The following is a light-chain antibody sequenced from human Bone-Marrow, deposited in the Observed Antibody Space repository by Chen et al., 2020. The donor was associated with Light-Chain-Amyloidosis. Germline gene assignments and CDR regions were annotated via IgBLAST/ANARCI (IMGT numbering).Light chain of an antibody. V-gene: IGKV3-11*01. CDR3: LRRSNWPSWT. J-gene: IGKJ1*01. CDR2: DAS. CDR1: QSVSYN. Sequence: EILLTQSPATLSLSPGERATLPCRASQSVSYNLAWYQQKPGRAPRLLIYDASTRATGIPDRFRGSGSGTDFTLTISRLEPEDFAVYYCLRRSNWPSWTFGQGTRVEIK.